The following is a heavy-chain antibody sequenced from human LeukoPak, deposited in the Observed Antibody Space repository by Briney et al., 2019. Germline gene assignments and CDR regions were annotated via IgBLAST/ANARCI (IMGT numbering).Heavy chain of an antibody. CDR3: ARDSADYGDYDY. J-gene: IGHJ4*02. CDR1: GYTFTSYF. CDR2: IDPSGGST. D-gene: IGHD4-17*01. Sequence: ASVKVSFKASGYTFTSYFMHWVRQAPGQGLDWMGIIDPSGGSTSYAQKFQGRVTMTRDTSTSTVYMELSSLRSEDTAVYYCARDSADYGDYDYWGQGTLVTVSS. V-gene: IGHV1-46*01.